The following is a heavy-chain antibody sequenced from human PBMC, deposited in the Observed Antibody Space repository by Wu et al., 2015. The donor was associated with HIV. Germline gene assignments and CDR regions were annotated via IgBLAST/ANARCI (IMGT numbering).Heavy chain of an antibody. CDR3: AREVVPPDAAAGFHYYMDV. CDR2: INPNSGGT. Sequence: QVQLVQSGAEVKKPGASVKVSCKASGYTFTGYYMHWVRQAPGQGLEWMGWINPNSGGTNYAQKFQGRVTMTRDTSISTAYMNLSSLSSEDTAVYYCAREVVPPDAAAGFHYYMDVVGHRDHGHRLL. V-gene: IGHV1-2*02. J-gene: IGHJ6*03. D-gene: IGHD2-2*01. CDR1: GYTFTGYY.